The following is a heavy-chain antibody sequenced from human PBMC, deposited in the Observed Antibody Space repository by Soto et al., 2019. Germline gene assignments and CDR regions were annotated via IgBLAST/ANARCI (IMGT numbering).Heavy chain of an antibody. Sequence: EVQLLESGGGLVQPGGSLRLSCAASGFTFSSYAMTWVRQAPGKGLEWVSALSGSGVSTYYADSVEGRLTISRDNSKNALYLQMISLRAEGTAVYYCAKGGGSKDYYDTSGYYLYYYYAMDVWGQGTTVTVSS. J-gene: IGHJ6*02. V-gene: IGHV3-23*01. CDR2: LSGSGVST. CDR1: GFTFSSYA. CDR3: AKGGGSKDYYDTSGYYLYYYYAMDV. D-gene: IGHD3-22*01.